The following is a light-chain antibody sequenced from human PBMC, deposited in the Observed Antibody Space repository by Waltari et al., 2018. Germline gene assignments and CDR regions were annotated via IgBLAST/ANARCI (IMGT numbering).Light chain of an antibody. CDR3: CSYAGSYTFVV. Sequence: QSALTQPRSVSGSPGQSVTISCTGTSSDVGGYNYVSWYQQHPGKAPKLMIYDVSKRPSGVPGRFSGSKASNAASLTISVLQAEDEADYYCCSYAGSYTFVVFGGGTKLTVL. CDR2: DVS. V-gene: IGLV2-11*01. J-gene: IGLJ2*01. CDR1: SSDVGGYNY.